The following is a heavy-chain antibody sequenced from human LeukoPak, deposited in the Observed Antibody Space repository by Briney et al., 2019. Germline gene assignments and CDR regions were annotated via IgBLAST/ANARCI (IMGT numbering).Heavy chain of an antibody. V-gene: IGHV5-51*01. J-gene: IGHJ4*02. CDR1: GYSFTSYW. CDR2: IYPGDSDT. D-gene: IGHD1-26*01. CDR3: ASAALYSGSYEYYFDY. Sequence: PGESLKISCKGSGYSFTSYWIGWVRQMPGKGLEWMGIIYPGDSDTRYSPSFQGQVTISADKSISTAYLQWSSLKASDTAMYYCASAALYSGSYEYYFDYWGQGTLVTVSS.